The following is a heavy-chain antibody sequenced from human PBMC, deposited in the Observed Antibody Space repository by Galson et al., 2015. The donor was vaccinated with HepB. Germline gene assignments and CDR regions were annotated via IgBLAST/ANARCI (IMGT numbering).Heavy chain of an antibody. J-gene: IGHJ5*02. D-gene: IGHD2/OR15-2a*01. CDR3: ARGGLAVLSSLRFDP. V-gene: IGHV3-64*01. CDR1: GLALSANY. Sequence: SLRLSCAASGLALSANYMSWVRQAPGKGLEYVPAISSNGGSTYYANSVKGRFTISRDNSKNTLYLQMGSLRAEDMAVYYCARGGLAVLSSLRFDPWGQGTLVTVSS. CDR2: ISSNGGST.